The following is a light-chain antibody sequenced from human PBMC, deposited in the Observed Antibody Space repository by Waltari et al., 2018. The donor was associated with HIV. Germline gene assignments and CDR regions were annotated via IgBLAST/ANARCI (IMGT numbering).Light chain of an antibody. Sequence: QAGLTQPPPVSKGLRQTATLTCTVDTNNVGNQGPTSLQQHQAHPPTLLFYKNNNRPSGISERFSASKSGNTASLTITGLQPEDEADYFCSAWDRSLSAEIFGGGTTLIVL. CDR1: TNNVGNQG. J-gene: IGLJ2*01. CDR2: KNN. CDR3: SAWDRSLSAEI. V-gene: IGLV10-54*04.